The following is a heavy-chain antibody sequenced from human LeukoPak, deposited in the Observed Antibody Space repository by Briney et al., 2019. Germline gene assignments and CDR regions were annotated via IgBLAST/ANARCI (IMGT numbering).Heavy chain of an antibody. Sequence: GGSLRLSCAASGFTFSSYAMSWVRQAPGKGLEWVSAISGSGGSTYYADSVKGRFTISRDNSKNTLYPQMNSLRAEDTAVYYCAKDPGQQLVLGYFDYWGQGTLVTVSS. D-gene: IGHD6-13*01. V-gene: IGHV3-23*01. CDR3: AKDPGQQLVLGYFDY. CDR1: GFTFSSYA. CDR2: ISGSGGST. J-gene: IGHJ4*02.